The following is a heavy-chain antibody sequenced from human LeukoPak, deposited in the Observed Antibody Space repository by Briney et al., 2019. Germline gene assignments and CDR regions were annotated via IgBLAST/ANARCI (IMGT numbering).Heavy chain of an antibody. V-gene: IGHV1-46*01. CDR3: ARDQVVVVPDSQDAFDI. D-gene: IGHD2-2*01. J-gene: IGHJ3*02. CDR1: GYTFTSYY. Sequence: ASVKVSCKASGYTFTSYYMHWVRQAPGQGLEWMGIINPSGGSTSYAQKFQGRVTMTRDMSTSTVYMELSSLRSEGTAVYYCARDQVVVVPDSQDAFDIWGQGTMVTVSS. CDR2: INPSGGST.